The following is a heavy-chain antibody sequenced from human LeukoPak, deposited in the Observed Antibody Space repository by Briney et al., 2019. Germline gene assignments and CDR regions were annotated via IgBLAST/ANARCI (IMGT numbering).Heavy chain of an antibody. CDR1: GFTFSSYG. V-gene: IGHV3-30*02. Sequence: TGGSLRLSCAASGFTFSSYGMHWVRQAPGKGLEWVAFIRYDGSNKYYADSVKGRFTISRDNSKNTLYLQMNSLRAEDTAVYYCARGGSGWPYFDYWGQGTLVTVSS. D-gene: IGHD6-19*01. CDR3: ARGGSGWPYFDY. CDR2: IRYDGSNK. J-gene: IGHJ4*02.